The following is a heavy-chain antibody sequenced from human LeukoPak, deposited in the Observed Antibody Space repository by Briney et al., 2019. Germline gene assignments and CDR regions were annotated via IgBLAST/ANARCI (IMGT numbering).Heavy chain of an antibody. D-gene: IGHD3-3*01. J-gene: IGHJ4*02. Sequence: SETLSLTCTVSGGSISSSSYYWGWIRQPPGKGREWIGSIYYSGSTYYNPSLKSRVTISVDTSKNQFSLKLSSVTAADTAVYYCARGLRFLEWLIYPRVGYYFDYWGQGTLVTVSS. CDR1: GGSISSSSYY. CDR2: IYYSGST. V-gene: IGHV4-39*07. CDR3: ARGLRFLEWLIYPRVGYYFDY.